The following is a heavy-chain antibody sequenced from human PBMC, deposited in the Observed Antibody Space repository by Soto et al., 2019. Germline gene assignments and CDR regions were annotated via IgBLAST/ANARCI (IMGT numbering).Heavy chain of an antibody. D-gene: IGHD3-3*01. V-gene: IGHV2-5*02. J-gene: IGHJ4*02. CDR1: GFSLTTSGVG. CDR3: AHRILRTVFGLVTTTAIYFDF. CDR2: IYWDDAK. Sequence: QITLNESGPPVVKPAETLTLTCTFSGFSLTTSGVGVGWIRQSPGKAPEWLALIYWDDAKRYSASLKSRLTITKDTSKTQVVLKMASVDPADTATYYCAHRILRTVFGLVTTTAIYFDFWGQGTPVVVSS.